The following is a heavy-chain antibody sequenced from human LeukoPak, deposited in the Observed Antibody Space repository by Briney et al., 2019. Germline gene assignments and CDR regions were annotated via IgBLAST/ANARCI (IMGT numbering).Heavy chain of an antibody. V-gene: IGHV1-69*13. CDR2: IIPIFGTA. J-gene: IGHJ6*02. CDR3: ARGYCSSTSCYYYYYYYGMDV. D-gene: IGHD2-2*01. CDR1: GGTFSSYA. Sequence: GASVKVSCKASGGTFSSYAISWVRQAPGQGLEWMGGIIPIFGTANYAQKFQGRVTITADESTSTAYMELSSLRSEDTAVYYCARGYCSSTSCYYYYYYYGMDVWGQGTTVTVSS.